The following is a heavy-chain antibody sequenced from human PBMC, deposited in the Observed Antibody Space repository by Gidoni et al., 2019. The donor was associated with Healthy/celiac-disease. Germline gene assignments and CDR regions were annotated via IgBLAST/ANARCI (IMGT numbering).Heavy chain of an antibody. CDR1: GYTFTGYY. Sequence: HVQLVQSGAEAKKPGASVKVSCKASGYTFTGYYMHWVRQAPGQGLGWMGWINPNRGGTNYAQKFQGWVTMTRDTSISTAYMELSRLRSDDTAVYYCARELVRQKGWFDPWGQGTLVTVSS. CDR3: ARELVRQKGWFDP. J-gene: IGHJ5*02. D-gene: IGHD1-26*01. CDR2: INPNRGGT. V-gene: IGHV1-2*04.